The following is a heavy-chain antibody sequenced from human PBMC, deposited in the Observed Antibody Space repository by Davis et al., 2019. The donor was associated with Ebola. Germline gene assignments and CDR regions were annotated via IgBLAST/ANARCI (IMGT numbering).Heavy chain of an antibody. CDR2: MSHSSNTI. CDR1: GFTFSTYA. V-gene: IGHV3-48*04. CDR3: ARVIMITFGGVIGDWYFDL. Sequence: GESLKISCAASGFTFSTYAMNWVRQAPGKGLEWVSYMSHSSNTIYYADSVKGRFTISRDNAKNSLYLQMNSLRAEDTAVYYCARVIMITFGGVIGDWYFDLWGRGTLVTVSS. D-gene: IGHD3-16*02. J-gene: IGHJ2*01.